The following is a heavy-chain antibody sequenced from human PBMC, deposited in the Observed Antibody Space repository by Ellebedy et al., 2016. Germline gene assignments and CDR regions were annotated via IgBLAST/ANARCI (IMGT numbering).Heavy chain of an antibody. Sequence: GESLKISCKGSGYSFTSYWIGWVRQMPGKGLEWMGIIYPGDSDTRYSPSFQGQVTISADKSISTAYLQWSSLKASDTAMYYCARRVYCGGDCYSGNYWYFDLWGRGTLVTVSS. CDR2: IYPGDSDT. CDR1: GYSFTSYW. D-gene: IGHD2-21*02. CDR3: ARRVYCGGDCYSGNYWYFDL. V-gene: IGHV5-51*01. J-gene: IGHJ2*01.